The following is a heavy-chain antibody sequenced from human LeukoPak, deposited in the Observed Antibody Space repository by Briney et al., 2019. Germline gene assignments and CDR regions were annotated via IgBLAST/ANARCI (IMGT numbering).Heavy chain of an antibody. Sequence: PGGSLRLSCAASGLTFRSYAMNWVRQAPGKGLEWLAVISYDGSKKYYADSVQGRFTISRDNSKNTLYLQMNGLRAEDTAVYYCARDSHAPDTVVVSCYFDSWGQGTLVTVSS. CDR1: GLTFRSYA. V-gene: IGHV3-30-3*01. CDR2: ISYDGSKK. D-gene: IGHD5-18*01. CDR3: ARDSHAPDTVVVSCYFDS. J-gene: IGHJ4*02.